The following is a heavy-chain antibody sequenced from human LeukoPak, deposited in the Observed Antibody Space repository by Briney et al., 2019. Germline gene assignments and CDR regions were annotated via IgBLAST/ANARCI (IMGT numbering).Heavy chain of an antibody. D-gene: IGHD3-22*01. V-gene: IGHV3-23*01. CDR2: VGSSGDST. J-gene: IGHJ4*02. Sequence: GGSLRLSCAASGFTFSNYAMSWVRQAPGKGLEWVSAVGSSGDSTYYADSVKGRFTISRDNSKNTLYLQMNSLRAEDTAVYYCARDRPEKFPYYYDSSGYFTAFDYWGQGTLVTVSS. CDR3: ARDRPEKFPYYYDSSGYFTAFDY. CDR1: GFTFSNYA.